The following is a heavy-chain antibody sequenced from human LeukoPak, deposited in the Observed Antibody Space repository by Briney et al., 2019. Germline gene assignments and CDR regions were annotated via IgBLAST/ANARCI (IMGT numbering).Heavy chain of an antibody. D-gene: IGHD6-13*01. J-gene: IGHJ4*02. CDR3: ARDISIAAAGDHFDY. V-gene: IGHV1-69*13. CDR2: IIPIFGTA. CDR1: GGTFSGYA. Sequence: ASVKVSCKASGGTFSGYAISWVRQAPGQGLEWMGGIIPIFGTANYAQKFQGRVTITADESTSTAYMELSSLRSEDTAVYYCARDISIAAAGDHFDYWGQGTLVTVSS.